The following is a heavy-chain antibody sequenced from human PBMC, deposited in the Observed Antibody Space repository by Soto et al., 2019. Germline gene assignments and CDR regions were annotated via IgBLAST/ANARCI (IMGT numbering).Heavy chain of an antibody. J-gene: IGHJ4*02. CDR1: GGSISSSSYY. D-gene: IGHD6-6*01. Sequence: SETLSLTCTVSGGSISSSSYYWGWIRQPPGKGLEWIGSIYYSGSTYYNPSLKSRVTISVDTSKNQFSLKLSSVTAADTAVYYCARHPEKAARRPGIDYWGQGTLVTVS. V-gene: IGHV4-39*01. CDR2: IYYSGST. CDR3: ARHPEKAARRPGIDY.